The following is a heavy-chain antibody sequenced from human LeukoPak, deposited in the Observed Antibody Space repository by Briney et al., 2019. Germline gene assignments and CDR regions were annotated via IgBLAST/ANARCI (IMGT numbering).Heavy chain of an antibody. CDR3: AKAGMRSGELLYHLSYYFDY. CDR2: ISGSDVST. Sequence: GGSLRLSCVASGFTFRHYAMSWVRQAPGKGLEWVSSISGSDVSTYYAESVKGRFTISRDNSKNTLYLQMNSLRAEDTALYYCAKAGMRSGELLYHLSYYFDYWGQGTLVTVSS. V-gene: IGHV3-23*01. CDR1: GFTFRHYA. J-gene: IGHJ4*02. D-gene: IGHD3-10*01.